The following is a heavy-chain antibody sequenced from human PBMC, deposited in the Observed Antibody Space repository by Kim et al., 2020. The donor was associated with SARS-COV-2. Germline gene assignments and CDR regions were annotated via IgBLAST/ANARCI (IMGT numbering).Heavy chain of an antibody. CDR2: GRN. D-gene: IGHD4-17*01. J-gene: IGHJ4*02. Sequence: GRNTYEPPLKRRVTISGAASKNQFSLTLSSVTAADTAVYYCARGSTVINYWGQGTLVTVSS. CDR3: ARGSTVINY. V-gene: IGHV4-34*01.